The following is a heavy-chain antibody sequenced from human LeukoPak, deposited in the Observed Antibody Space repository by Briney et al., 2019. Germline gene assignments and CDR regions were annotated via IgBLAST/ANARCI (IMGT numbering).Heavy chain of an antibody. D-gene: IGHD3-22*01. CDR2: IKSETAGGTA. V-gene: IGHV3-15*01. CDR3: TTHADDHGTSGYLRIYYYNYMDV. CDR1: GFIFSNAW. Sequence: GGSLRLSCAASGFIFSNAWMSWVRQAPGKGLEWVGRIKSETAGGTADYAAPVKGRFSISRDDSKNMLYLQMNGLKTEDTAVYYCTTHADDHGTSGYLRIYYYNYMDVWGKGTTVTVSS. J-gene: IGHJ6*03.